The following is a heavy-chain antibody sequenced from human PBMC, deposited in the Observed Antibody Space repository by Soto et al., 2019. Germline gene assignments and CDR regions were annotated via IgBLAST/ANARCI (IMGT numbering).Heavy chain of an antibody. CDR2: TYYRSKWYN. V-gene: IGHV6-1*01. CDR3: ARDLGYGSGSYPPYGYYYYGMDV. Sequence: PSQTLSLTCAISGDSVSSNSAAWNWIRQSPSRGLEWLGRTYYRSKWYNDYAVSVKSRITINPDTSKNQFSLQLNSVTPEDTAVYYCARDLGYGSGSYPPYGYYYYGMDVWGQGTTVTVSS. D-gene: IGHD3-10*01. J-gene: IGHJ6*02. CDR1: GDSVSSNSAA.